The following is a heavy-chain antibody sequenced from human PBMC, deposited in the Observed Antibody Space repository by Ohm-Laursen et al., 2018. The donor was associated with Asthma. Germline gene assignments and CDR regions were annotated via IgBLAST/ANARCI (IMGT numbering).Heavy chain of an antibody. J-gene: IGHJ4*02. CDR1: GFTFSSYA. V-gene: IGHV3-33*06. CDR3: AKRDMGIAVAGTDFDY. D-gene: IGHD6-19*01. CDR2: IWYDGSNK. Sequence: SLRLSCAASGFTFSSYAMHWVRQAPGKGLEWVAVIWYDGSNKYYADSVKGRFTISRDNSKNTLYLQMNSLRAEDTAVYYCAKRDMGIAVAGTDFDYWGQGTLATVSS.